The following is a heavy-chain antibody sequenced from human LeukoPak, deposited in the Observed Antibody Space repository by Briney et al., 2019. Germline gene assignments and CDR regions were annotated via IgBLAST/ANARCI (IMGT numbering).Heavy chain of an antibody. J-gene: IGHJ4*02. CDR2: ISAYNGNT. V-gene: IGHV1-18*01. Sequence: ASVKVSCKASGGTFSSYGISWVRQAPGQGLEWMGWISAYNGNTNYAQKLQGRVTMTTDTSTSTAYMELRSLRSDDTAVYYCARDPRGDFWSGLSTFDYWGQGTLVTVSS. CDR1: GGTFSSYG. D-gene: IGHD3-3*01. CDR3: ARDPRGDFWSGLSTFDY.